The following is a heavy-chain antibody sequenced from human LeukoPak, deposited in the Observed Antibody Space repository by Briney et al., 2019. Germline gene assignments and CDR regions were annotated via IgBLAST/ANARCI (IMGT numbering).Heavy chain of an antibody. V-gene: IGHV3-21*01. CDR2: ISSSSSYI. D-gene: IGHD3-10*01. CDR3: ARWYGSGSYYRHFDY. Sequence: PGRSLRLSCAASGFTFSSYSMNWVRQAPGKGLEWVSSISSSSSYIYYADSVKGRFTISRDNAKNSLYLQMNSLRAEDTAVYYCARWYGSGSYYRHFDYWGQGTLVTVSS. CDR1: GFTFSSYS. J-gene: IGHJ4*02.